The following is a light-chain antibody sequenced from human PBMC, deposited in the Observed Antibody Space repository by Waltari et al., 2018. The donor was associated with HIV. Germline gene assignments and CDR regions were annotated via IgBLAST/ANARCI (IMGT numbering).Light chain of an antibody. CDR2: QDS. CDR3: QAWDSRTS. J-gene: IGLJ2*01. V-gene: IGLV3-1*01. CDR1: KLGDKY. Sequence: SYELTQPPSVSVSPGQTASITCSGDKLGDKYVSWYQQKAGQSPVLVIFQDSKRPSGIPKRFSGSNSGNTATLTISGTQAMDEADYYGQAWDSRTSFGGGTKLTVL.